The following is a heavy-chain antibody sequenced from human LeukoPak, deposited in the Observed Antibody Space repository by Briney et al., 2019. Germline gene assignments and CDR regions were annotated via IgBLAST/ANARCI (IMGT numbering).Heavy chain of an antibody. V-gene: IGHV4-39*01. CDR1: GGSVSSSSYY. J-gene: IGHJ4*02. CDR3: ARHNRGGQWLVGY. CDR2: IYYSGAT. D-gene: IGHD6-19*01. Sequence: PSETLSLTCTVSGGSVSSSSYYWGWIRQSPGKGLEWIGSIYYSGATYYNPSFKSRVTISVDTSKNQFSLQLSSVTAADTAVYYCARHNRGGQWLVGYWGQGTLVTVSS.